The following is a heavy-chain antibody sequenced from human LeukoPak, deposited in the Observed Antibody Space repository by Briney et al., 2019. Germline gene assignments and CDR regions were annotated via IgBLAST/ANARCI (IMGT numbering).Heavy chain of an antibody. CDR1: GYTFTYYA. J-gene: IGHJ4*02. CDR2: INTNTGNP. D-gene: IGHD2-2*01. V-gene: IGHV7-4-1*02. Sequence: ASVKVSCKASGYTFTYYAMNWVRQAPGQGLEWMGWINTNTGNPTYAQGFTGRFVFSLDTSVSTAYLQISSLKAEDTAVYYCARQRYCSSTSCYPIDYWGQGTLVTVSS. CDR3: ARQRYCSSTSCYPIDY.